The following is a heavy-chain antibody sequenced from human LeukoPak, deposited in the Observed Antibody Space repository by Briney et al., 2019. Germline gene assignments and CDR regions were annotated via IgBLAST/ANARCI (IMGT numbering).Heavy chain of an antibody. V-gene: IGHV4-34*01. D-gene: IGHD3-10*01. J-gene: IGHJ4*02. CDR3: ARWHDGWEFDY. Sequence: PSETLSLTCAVYGGSFSGYYWSWIRQPPGKQLEWIGEINHSGSTNYNPSLKSRVTISLDTSKNQFSLRLTSVTAADTAVYYCARWHDGWEFDYWGLGTLVSVSS. CDR1: GGSFSGYY. CDR2: INHSGST.